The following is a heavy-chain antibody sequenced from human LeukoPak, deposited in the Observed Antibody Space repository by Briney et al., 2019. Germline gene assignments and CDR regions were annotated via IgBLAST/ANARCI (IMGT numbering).Heavy chain of an antibody. Sequence: GGSLRLSCAASGFTFSDYYMSWIRQAPGKGLEWVSYISSSSSYTNYADSVKGRFTISRDNSKNTLYLQMNSLKAEDTAVYYCAKQEYDFWSGYRYWGQGTLVTVSS. CDR3: AKQEYDFWSGYRY. CDR1: GFTFSDYY. CDR2: ISSSSSYT. J-gene: IGHJ4*02. V-gene: IGHV3-11*03. D-gene: IGHD3-3*01.